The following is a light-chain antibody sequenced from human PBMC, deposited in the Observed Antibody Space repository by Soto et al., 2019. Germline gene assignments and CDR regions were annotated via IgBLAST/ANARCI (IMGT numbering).Light chain of an antibody. CDR1: QSISSW. J-gene: IGKJ1*01. CDR3: QQYNVYWT. V-gene: IGKV1-5*01. Sequence: DIQMTQSPSTLSASVGDRVAITCRASQSISSWLAWYQQKPGKAPKLLIYAASSLQSGVPSRFSGSGSGTDFTLTISSLQPEDFATYYCQQYNVYWTFGQGTKVDI. CDR2: AAS.